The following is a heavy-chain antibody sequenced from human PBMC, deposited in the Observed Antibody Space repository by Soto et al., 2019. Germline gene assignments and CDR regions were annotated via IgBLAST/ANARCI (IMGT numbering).Heavy chain of an antibody. J-gene: IGHJ6*02. CDR1: GGTFSSYA. CDR2: IIPSSETT. CDR3: ARSQCSSTSLETYYYYYYGMDV. D-gene: IGHD2-2*01. Sequence: QVQLVQSGAEVKKPGSSVKVSCKASGGTFSSYAISWVRQAPGQGLEWMGGIIPSSETTNYAQKFQGRVTITANESKSTAYMELSSLRSEDTAVYYCARSQCSSTSLETYYYYYYGMDVWGQGTTVTVSS. V-gene: IGHV1-69*01.